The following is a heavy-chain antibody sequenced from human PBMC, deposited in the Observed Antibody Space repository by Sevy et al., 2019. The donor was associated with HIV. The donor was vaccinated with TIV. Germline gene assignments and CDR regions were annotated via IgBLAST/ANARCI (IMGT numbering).Heavy chain of an antibody. J-gene: IGHJ4*02. CDR2: IYFTGNT. V-gene: IGHV4-59*01. Sequence: SQTLSLTCSVSGGSISSYFWTWVRQSPGKGLEWIGNIYFTGNTDYSPSLKSRVTLSLDTSKSQFSLTLKSVTAVDTAIYFCPRDSTTRPRVLDYWGQGTLVTVSS. CDR1: GGSISSYF. D-gene: IGHD1-1*01. CDR3: PRDSTTRPRVLDY.